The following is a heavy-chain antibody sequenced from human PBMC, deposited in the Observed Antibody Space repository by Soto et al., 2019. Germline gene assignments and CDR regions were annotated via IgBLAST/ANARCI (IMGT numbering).Heavy chain of an antibody. CDR2: SSIDGVNK. Sequence: QVPLLESGGGVVQPGGSLRLSCEVSGFNFSGYGMNWVRQAPGKGLEWVAFSSIDGVNKYNAESVKGRFTISRDNSKNTLYLQMNSLREGDTGVYYCARARRSSSWTTNAWGPGTLVTVSS. CDR1: GFNFSGYG. J-gene: IGHJ5*02. CDR3: ARARRSSSWTTNA. D-gene: IGHD6-6*01. V-gene: IGHV3-30*05.